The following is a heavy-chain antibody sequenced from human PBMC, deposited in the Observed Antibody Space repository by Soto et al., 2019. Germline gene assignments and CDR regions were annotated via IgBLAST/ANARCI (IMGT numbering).Heavy chain of an antibody. V-gene: IGHV4-59*01. Sequence: SETLSLTCSVSGDSTSSDYWSWIRQPPGKGLEWIGYIYNSGLTNYNPSLKSRLTISVDTSKNQFSLKLTSVTAADTAVYYRARARGRSRNPDTWGQGTLVTVST. CDR2: IYNSGLT. CDR1: GDSTSSDY. J-gene: IGHJ5*02. D-gene: IGHD6-13*01. CDR3: ARARGRSRNPDT.